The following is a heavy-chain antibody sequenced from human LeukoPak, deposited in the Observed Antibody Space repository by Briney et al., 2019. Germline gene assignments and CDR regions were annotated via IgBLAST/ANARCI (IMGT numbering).Heavy chain of an antibody. CDR3: ARASRWLAFDN. V-gene: IGHV3-66*01. CDR2: IYNGDNT. CDR1: RFTVSNNH. J-gene: IGHJ4*02. Sequence: PGGSLRLSCVASRFTVSNNHMNWVRQAPGKGLEWVSVIYNGDNTYYADSVQGRFTISKDNSKNTLYPQMNSLRPEDTAVYFCARASRWLAFDNWGQGTLVTVSS. D-gene: IGHD6-19*01.